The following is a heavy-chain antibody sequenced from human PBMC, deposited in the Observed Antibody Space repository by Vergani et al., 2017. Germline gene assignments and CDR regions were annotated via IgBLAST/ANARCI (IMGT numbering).Heavy chain of an antibody. CDR3: ARAGVYLYDY. V-gene: IGHV4-61*02. CDR2: IYTSGST. J-gene: IGHJ4*02. Sequence: QVQLQESGPGLVKPSQTLSLTCTVSGGSISSGSYYWSWIRQPAGKGLEWIGRIYTSGSTNYNPSLKSRVTISVDTSKNQFSLKLSSVTAADTAVYYCARAGVYLYDYWGQGTLVTVSS. D-gene: IGHD7-27*01. CDR1: GGSISSGSYY.